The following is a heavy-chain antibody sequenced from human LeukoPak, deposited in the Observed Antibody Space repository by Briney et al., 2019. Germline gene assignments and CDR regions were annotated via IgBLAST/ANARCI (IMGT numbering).Heavy chain of an antibody. V-gene: IGHV1-8*01. CDR1: GYTFTSYD. Sequence: AASVKVSCKASGYTFTSYDINWVRQATGQGLEWMGWMNPNSGNTGYAQKFQGRVTITRNTSISTAYMELSSRRSEETAVYYCARVPSIARHGGYYFDYWGQGTLVTVSS. CDR3: ARVPSIARHGGYYFDY. J-gene: IGHJ4*02. D-gene: IGHD6-6*01. CDR2: MNPNSGNT.